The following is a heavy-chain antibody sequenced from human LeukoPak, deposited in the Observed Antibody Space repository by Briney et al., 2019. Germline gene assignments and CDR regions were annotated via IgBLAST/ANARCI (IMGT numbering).Heavy chain of an antibody. D-gene: IGHD6-13*01. Sequence: SETLSLTSAVYGGSFSGYYWSWIRQPPGKGLEWIGEINHSGSTNYNPSLKSRVTISVDTSKNQFSLKLSSVTAADTAVYYCARLTRYSSSWYDYWGQGTLVTVSS. J-gene: IGHJ4*02. CDR1: GGSFSGYY. CDR2: INHSGST. V-gene: IGHV4-34*01. CDR3: ARLTRYSSSWYDY.